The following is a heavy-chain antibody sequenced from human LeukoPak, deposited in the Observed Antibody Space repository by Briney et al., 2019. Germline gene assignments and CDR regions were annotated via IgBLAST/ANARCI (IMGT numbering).Heavy chain of an antibody. J-gene: IGHJ5*02. CDR2: IYYTGST. D-gene: IGHD3-10*01. V-gene: IGHV4-59*12. CDR1: GDSISSDY. Sequence: SETLSLTCAVSGDSISSDYWSWVRQPPGKGLEWIGYIYYTGSTNYNPSLKSRVTISVDTSKNQFSLKLSSVTAADTAVYYCARGVWFGEAWGQGTLVTVSS. CDR3: ARGVWFGEA.